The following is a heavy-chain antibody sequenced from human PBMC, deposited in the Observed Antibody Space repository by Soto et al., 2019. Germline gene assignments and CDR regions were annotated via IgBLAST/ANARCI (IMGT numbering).Heavy chain of an antibody. CDR1: GFTFSNYD. CDR2: IGTAGDT. V-gene: IGHV3-13*01. CDR3: ARGLLISLYYFDY. Sequence: EVQLVESGGGLVQPGGSLRLSCAASGFTFSNYDMHCVREVTGKGLEWVSTIGTAGDTYYPGSVKGRFTISRENAKNSLYLQMNSLRAEDTAVYYCARGLLISLYYFDYWGQGTLVTVSS. J-gene: IGHJ4*02. D-gene: IGHD2-15*01.